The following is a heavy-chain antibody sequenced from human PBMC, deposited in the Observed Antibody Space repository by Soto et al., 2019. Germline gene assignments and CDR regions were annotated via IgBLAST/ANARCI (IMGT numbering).Heavy chain of an antibody. Sequence: GASVKVSCKASGYTFTSYYMHWVRQAPGQGLEWMGIINPSGGSTSYAQKFQGRVTMTRDTSTSTVYMELSSLRSEDTAVYYCARTANYGDYVDDFDIWGQGIMVTVSS. J-gene: IGHJ3*02. CDR2: INPSGGST. D-gene: IGHD4-17*01. V-gene: IGHV1-46*03. CDR1: GYTFTSYY. CDR3: ARTANYGDYVDDFDI.